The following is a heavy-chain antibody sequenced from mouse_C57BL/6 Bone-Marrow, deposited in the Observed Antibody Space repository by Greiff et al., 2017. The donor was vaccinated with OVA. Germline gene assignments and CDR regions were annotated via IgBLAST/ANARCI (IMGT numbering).Heavy chain of an antibody. CDR1: GYTFTSYW. Sequence: QVQLQQPGAELVMPGASVKLSCKASGYTFTSYWMHWVKQRPGQGLEWIGEIDPSDSYTNYNQKFKGKSTLTVDKSSSTAYMQLSSLTSEDSAVYYGARRGTGTTSLWYFDVWGTGTTVTVSS. J-gene: IGHJ1*03. CDR3: ARRGTGTTSLWYFDV. D-gene: IGHD4-1*01. V-gene: IGHV1-69*01. CDR2: IDPSDSYT.